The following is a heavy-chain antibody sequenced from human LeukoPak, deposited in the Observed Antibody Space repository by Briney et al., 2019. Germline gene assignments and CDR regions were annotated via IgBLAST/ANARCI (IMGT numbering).Heavy chain of an antibody. J-gene: IGHJ5*02. Sequence: PSETLSLTCTVSGDSTTRGSYYWSWIRQPAGKGLEWIGRISTSGRTYYNPSLKSRVTISVDTSKNRFSLRLSSVTAADTAVYYCARDLGGTHSSENWFDPWGQRTLVTVSS. V-gene: IGHV4-61*02. CDR3: ARDLGGTHSSENWFDP. CDR2: ISTSGRT. D-gene: IGHD1-26*01. CDR1: GDSTTRGSYY.